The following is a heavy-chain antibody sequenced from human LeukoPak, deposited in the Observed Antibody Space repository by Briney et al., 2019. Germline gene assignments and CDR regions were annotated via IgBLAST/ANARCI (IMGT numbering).Heavy chain of an antibody. D-gene: IGHD2-2*02. Sequence: SETLSLTCAVYGGSFSGYYWSWIRQPPGKGLEWIGEINHSGSTNYNPSLKSRVTISVDRSKNQFSLKLSSVTAADTAVYYCARGGCSSTSCHITSPYYYYGMDVWGQGTTVTVSS. CDR1: GGSFSGYY. V-gene: IGHV4-34*01. CDR2: INHSGST. CDR3: ARGGCSSTSCHITSPYYYYGMDV. J-gene: IGHJ6*02.